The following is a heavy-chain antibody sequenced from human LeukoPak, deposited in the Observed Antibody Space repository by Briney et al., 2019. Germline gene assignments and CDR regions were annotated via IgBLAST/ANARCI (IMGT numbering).Heavy chain of an antibody. CDR1: GYSISSGYY. V-gene: IGHV4-38-2*02. J-gene: IGHJ3*02. D-gene: IGHD3-22*01. Sequence: SETLSLTCTVSGYSISSGYYWGWIRQPPGKGLEWIGNIYHSGSANYNPSLKSRVTISVDKSKNQLSLKLISVTAADTAVYYCARDYDTTYYYDSSGYPMPDAFDIWGQGTMVTVSS. CDR2: IYHSGSA. CDR3: ARDYDTTYYYDSSGYPMPDAFDI.